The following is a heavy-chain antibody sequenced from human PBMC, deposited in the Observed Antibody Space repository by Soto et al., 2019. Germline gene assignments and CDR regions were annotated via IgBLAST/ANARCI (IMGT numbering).Heavy chain of an antibody. CDR2: IIPILGIA. V-gene: IGHV1-69*02. CDR1: GGTFSSYT. J-gene: IGHJ4*02. Sequence: GASVKVSCKASGGTFSSYTISWVRQAPGQGLEWMGRIIPILGIANYAQKFQGRVTITADKSTSTAYMELSSLRSEDTAVYYCARKVLTGYYYFDYWGQGTLVTVS. CDR3: ARKVLTGYYYFDY. D-gene: IGHD3-9*01.